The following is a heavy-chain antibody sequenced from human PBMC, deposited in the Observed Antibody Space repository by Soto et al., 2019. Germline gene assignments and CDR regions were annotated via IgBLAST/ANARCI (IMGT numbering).Heavy chain of an antibody. J-gene: IGHJ5*02. D-gene: IGHD5-12*01. CDR3: ARGVSGYETNWFDP. CDR2: ISSSSSTI. V-gene: IGHV3-48*01. Sequence: GGSLRLSCAASGFTFSSYSMNWVRQAPGKGLEWVSYISSSSSTIYYADSVKGRFTISRDNAKNSLYLQMNSLRAEDTAVYYCARGVSGYETNWFDPWGQGTLVTVSS. CDR1: GFTFSSYS.